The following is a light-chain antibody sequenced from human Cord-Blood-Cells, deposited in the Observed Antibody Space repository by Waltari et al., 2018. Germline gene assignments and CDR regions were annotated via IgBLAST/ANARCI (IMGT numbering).Light chain of an antibody. CDR1: QSVSSSY. Sequence: EIVLTQSPGTLSLSPGERATLSCRASQSVSSSYLAWYQQKPGQAPRLLIYGASSRATGLPDRFSGSGSATDFTLTISRLEPEEFAVYYCQHETFGQGTKVEIK. J-gene: IGKJ1*01. CDR2: GAS. CDR3: QHET. V-gene: IGKV3-20*01.